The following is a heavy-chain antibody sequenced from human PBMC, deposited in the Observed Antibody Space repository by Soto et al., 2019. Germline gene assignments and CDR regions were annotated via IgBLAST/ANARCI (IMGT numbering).Heavy chain of an antibody. Sequence: SVPLSHTGSVDGGNFSGYCWRWIRQPPGKGLEWIGEINHGGSTNYNPSLKSRVTIPVDTSKNQFSLKLSSVTAADTAVYYCARGFPLLWFGEFPPGNWFDPWGQGTLVTVSS. J-gene: IGHJ5*02. D-gene: IGHD3-10*01. CDR2: INHGGST. CDR1: GGNFSGYC. V-gene: IGHV4-34*01. CDR3: ARGFPLLWFGEFPPGNWFDP.